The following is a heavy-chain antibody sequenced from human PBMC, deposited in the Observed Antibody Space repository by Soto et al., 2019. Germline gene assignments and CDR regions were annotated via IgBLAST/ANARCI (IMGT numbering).Heavy chain of an antibody. D-gene: IGHD1-26*01. Sequence: ASVKVSCKASGGTFSSYAIGWVRQAPGQGLEWMGGIIPIFGTANYAQKFRGRVTITADESTSTAYMELSSLRSEDTAVYYCARAGATYYYYGMDVWGQGTTVTVSS. CDR1: GGTFSSYA. CDR3: ARAGATYYYYGMDV. CDR2: IIPIFGTA. V-gene: IGHV1-69*13. J-gene: IGHJ6*02.